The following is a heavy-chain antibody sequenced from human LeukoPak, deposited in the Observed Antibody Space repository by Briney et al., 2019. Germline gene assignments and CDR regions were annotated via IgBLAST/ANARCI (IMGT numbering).Heavy chain of an antibody. CDR2: ISSSSSYI. V-gene: IGHV3-21*04. CDR3: AGRSYGLSEDDY. D-gene: IGHD5-18*01. CDR1: GITFNSYT. J-gene: IGHJ4*02. Sequence: PGGSLRPSCAASGITFNSYTMNWVRQAPGKGLEWVSSISSSSSYIYYAASVKGRFTISRDNSKNTLYLQMNSLRAEDTAVYYCAGRSYGLSEDDYWGQGTLVTVSS.